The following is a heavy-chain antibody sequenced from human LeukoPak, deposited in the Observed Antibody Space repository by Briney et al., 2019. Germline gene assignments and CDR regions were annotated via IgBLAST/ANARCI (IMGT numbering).Heavy chain of an antibody. CDR2: IYYSGTT. D-gene: IGHD6-19*01. CDR3: ARRRYPGYSSGLFDY. Sequence: SGTLSLICTASGGSISSSTYFWGWIRQPPGKGLECIGSIYYSGTTYYNPSLKSRVTISVDTSNNQFSLKLSSVTAADTAVYYCARRRYPGYSSGLFDYWGQGTLVTVSS. J-gene: IGHJ4*02. CDR1: GGSISSSTYF. V-gene: IGHV4-39*01.